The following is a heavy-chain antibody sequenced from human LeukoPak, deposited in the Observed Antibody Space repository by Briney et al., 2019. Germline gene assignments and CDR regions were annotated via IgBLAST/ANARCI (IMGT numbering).Heavy chain of an antibody. J-gene: IGHJ6*03. Sequence: PGGSLRLSCAVSGFTFGDYGMRWVRPAPGKGVEWVSGLNWNGDNTGYADSVKGRFTISRDNAKNSLYLQMNSLRAEDTAVYYCARGYDLVSNYYYMDVWGKGTTATVSS. CDR2: LNWNGDNT. D-gene: IGHD5-12*01. V-gene: IGHV3-20*04. CDR3: ARGYDLVSNYYYMDV. CDR1: GFTFGDYG.